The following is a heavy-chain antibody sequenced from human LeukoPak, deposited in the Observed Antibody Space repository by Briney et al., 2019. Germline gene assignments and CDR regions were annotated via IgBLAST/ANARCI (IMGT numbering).Heavy chain of an antibody. J-gene: IGHJ6*02. CDR1: GFNFNSHT. V-gene: IGHV1-18*01. D-gene: IGHD1-7*01. CDR2: ISGYNGDT. Sequence: ASVIISCKTSGFNFNSHTISWVRQAPGQGLEWMGWISGYNGDTNYAQKFQGRVAMTTDTSTNTAYLNLRSLRSDDTAVYYCARGHWNSDYYAGMDVWGQGTPVTVSS. CDR3: ARGHWNSDYYAGMDV.